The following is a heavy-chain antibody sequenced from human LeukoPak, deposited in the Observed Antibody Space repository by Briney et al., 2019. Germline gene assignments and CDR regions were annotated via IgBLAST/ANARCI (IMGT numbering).Heavy chain of an antibody. V-gene: IGHV3-23*01. D-gene: IGHD3-22*01. CDR1: GFTFSTCG. CDR2: ISGSGGST. Sequence: GGSLRLSCTASGFTFSTCGMTWVRQAPGKGLEWVSAISGSGGSTYYADSVKGRFTISRDNSKNTLYLQMNSLRAEDTAVYYCAKGRYYDSSFDYWGQGTLVTVSS. CDR3: AKGRYYDSSFDY. J-gene: IGHJ4*02.